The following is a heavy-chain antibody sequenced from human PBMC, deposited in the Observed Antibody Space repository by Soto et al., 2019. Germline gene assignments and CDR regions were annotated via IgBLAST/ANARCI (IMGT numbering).Heavy chain of an antibody. Sequence: QITLKESGPTLVKPTQTLTLTCTFSGFSLSTTGKSVAWIRQPPGKALEWLSVIYWDDDKRYSPSLNTRLTIAKDTSKNQVVLKLTNMDPSDTGTYYCAHSRGDGDYSPYWGQGTLVSVSS. CDR3: AHSRGDGDYSPY. CDR1: GFSLSTTGKS. D-gene: IGHD4-17*01. V-gene: IGHV2-5*02. CDR2: IYWDDDK. J-gene: IGHJ4*02.